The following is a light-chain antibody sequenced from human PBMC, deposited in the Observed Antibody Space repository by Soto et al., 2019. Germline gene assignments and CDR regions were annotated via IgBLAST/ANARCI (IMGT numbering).Light chain of an antibody. Sequence: EIVMTQSPATLSVSPGERATLSCRASQSVRSNLAWYQQKPGQAPRLLIYSASTRATGIPARFSGSGSGKEFTLTISRLQSEDFAVYYCQQYTNWPFTFGPGTKVDIK. CDR3: QQYTNWPFT. CDR2: SAS. CDR1: QSVRSN. V-gene: IGKV3-15*01. J-gene: IGKJ3*01.